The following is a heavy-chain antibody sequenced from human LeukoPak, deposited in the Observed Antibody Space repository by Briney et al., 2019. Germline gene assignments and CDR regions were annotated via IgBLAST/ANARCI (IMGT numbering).Heavy chain of an antibody. CDR3: AKDIPPPTTAMTPYYFDY. D-gene: IGHD5-18*01. CDR1: GGSISSYY. V-gene: IGHV4-59*01. Sequence: PSETLSLTCTVSGGSISSYYWSWIRQPPGKGLEWIGYIYYSGSTNYNPSLKSRVTISVDTSKNQFSLKLSSVTAADTAVYYCAKDIPPPTTAMTPYYFDYWGQGTLVTVSS. CDR2: IYYSGST. J-gene: IGHJ4*02.